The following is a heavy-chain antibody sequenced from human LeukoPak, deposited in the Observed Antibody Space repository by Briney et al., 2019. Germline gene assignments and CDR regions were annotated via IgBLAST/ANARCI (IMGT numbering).Heavy chain of an antibody. V-gene: IGHV3-30*18. Sequence: QPGRSLRLYCAASGFTFSSYGMHWVRQAPGKGLEWVAVISYDGSNKYYADSVKGRFTISRDNSKNTLYLQMNSLRAEDTAVYYCAKSGYYGSASEPFDYWGQGTLVTVSS. D-gene: IGHD3-10*01. CDR1: GFTFSSYG. J-gene: IGHJ4*02. CDR2: ISYDGSNK. CDR3: AKSGYYGSASEPFDY.